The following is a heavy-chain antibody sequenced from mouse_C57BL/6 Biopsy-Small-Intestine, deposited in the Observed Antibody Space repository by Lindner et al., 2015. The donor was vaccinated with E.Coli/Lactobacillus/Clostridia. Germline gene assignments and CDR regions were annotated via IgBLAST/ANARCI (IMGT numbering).Heavy chain of an antibody. CDR1: GYTFTGYY. V-gene: IGHV1-53*01. Sequence: SVKVSCKASGYTFTGYYMHWVRQAPGQGLEWMGRINPNSGGTNYAQKFQGRVTMTRDTSISTAYMELSRLRSDDTAVYYCAADLCSGGSYYSGGDCWGQGTLVTVSS. D-gene: IGHD1-1*02. CDR3: AADLCSGGSYYSGGDC. J-gene: IGHJ4*01. CDR2: INPNSGGT.